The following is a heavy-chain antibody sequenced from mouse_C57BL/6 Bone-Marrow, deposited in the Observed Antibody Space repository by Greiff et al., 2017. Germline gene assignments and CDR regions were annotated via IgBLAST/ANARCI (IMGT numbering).Heavy chain of an antibody. CDR1: GYTFTSYW. CDR2: IYPGSGST. CDR3: ARGGGYDGYYVHHWYFDV. D-gene: IGHD2-3*01. V-gene: IGHV1-55*01. Sequence: VQLQQPGAELVKPGASVKMSCKASGYTFTSYWITWVKQRPGQGLEWIGDIYPGSGSTNYNEKFKSKATLTVDTSSSTAYMQLSSLTSEDSAVYYCARGGGYDGYYVHHWYFDVWGTGTTVTVSS. J-gene: IGHJ1*03.